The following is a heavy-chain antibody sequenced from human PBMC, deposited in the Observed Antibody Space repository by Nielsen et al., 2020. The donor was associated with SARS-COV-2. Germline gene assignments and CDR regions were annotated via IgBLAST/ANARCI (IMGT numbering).Heavy chain of an antibody. V-gene: IGHV3-30*03. CDR3: ARAYNYYASHMDV. CDR2: ISYDGSNK. Sequence: GGSLRLSCAASGFTFSSYGMHWVRQAPGKGLEWVAVISYDGSNKYYADSVKGRFTISRDNSKNTLYLQMNSLRAEDTAVYYCARAYNYYASHMDVWGQGTTVTVSS. D-gene: IGHD3-10*01. J-gene: IGHJ6*02. CDR1: GFTFSSYG.